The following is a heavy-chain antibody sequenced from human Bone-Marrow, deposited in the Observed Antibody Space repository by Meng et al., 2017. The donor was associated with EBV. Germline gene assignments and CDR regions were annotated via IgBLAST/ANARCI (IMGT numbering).Heavy chain of an antibody. V-gene: IGHV1-69*01. CDR3: ASESGRGFTPDY. Sequence: VELVHSGAGVKKPGSSVKVSCKTSGGSFRSDAISWVRQAPGQGLEWMGGLIPMSDAPHYAQKFQGRVTITADESTSTHYMDLSGLRSEDTAVYYCASESGRGFTPDYWGQGTLVTVSS. CDR2: LIPMSDAP. CDR1: GGSFRSDA. D-gene: IGHD3-10*01. J-gene: IGHJ4*02.